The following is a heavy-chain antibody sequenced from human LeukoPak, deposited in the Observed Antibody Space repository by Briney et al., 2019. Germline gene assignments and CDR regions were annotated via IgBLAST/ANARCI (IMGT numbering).Heavy chain of an antibody. CDR2: IYYSGST. CDR1: GDSISSSSYY. D-gene: IGHD3-9*01. J-gene: IGHJ2*01. V-gene: IGHV4-39*01. CDR3: ARQYIDILTGYHRGELYWYFDL. Sequence: SETLSLTCTVSGDSISSSSYYWDWIRQPPGKGLEWIGSIYYSGSTYYNPSLKSRVTISVDTSKNQFSLKLNSVTAADTAVYYCARQYIDILTGYHRGELYWYFDLWGRGTLVTVSS.